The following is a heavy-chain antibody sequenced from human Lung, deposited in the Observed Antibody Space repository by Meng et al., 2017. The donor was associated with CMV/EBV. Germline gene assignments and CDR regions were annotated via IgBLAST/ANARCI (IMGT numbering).Heavy chain of an antibody. CDR1: GYTFIGYH. CDR2: INPNPNFDDT. D-gene: IGHD2-21*01. CDR3: ARVQFLEKPNDAFNI. J-gene: IGHJ3*02. V-gene: IGHV1-2*02. Sequence: ASVKVSXKASGYTFIGYHIHWVRQAPGQGLEWMGWINPNPNFDDTAYAQKFQGRVTITRDMSISTAYMELTRLRPDDTAVYYCARVQFLEKPNDAFNIWGQGTXVTVSS.